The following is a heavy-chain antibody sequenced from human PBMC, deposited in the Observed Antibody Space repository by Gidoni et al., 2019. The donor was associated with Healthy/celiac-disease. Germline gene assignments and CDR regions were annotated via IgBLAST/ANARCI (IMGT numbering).Heavy chain of an antibody. V-gene: IGHV3-21*01. Sequence: EVQLVESGGGLVKPGGSLRLSCAASGFPFRRYSMNWVRQAPGKGLGWVSSISSSGSTIYYADSVKGRFTISRDNAKNSLYLQMNSLRAEDTAVYYCARDRVGGYCSSTSCYLSPYWGQGTLVTVSS. J-gene: IGHJ4*02. CDR3: ARDRVGGYCSSTSCYLSPY. D-gene: IGHD2-2*01. CDR1: GFPFRRYS. CDR2: ISSSGSTI.